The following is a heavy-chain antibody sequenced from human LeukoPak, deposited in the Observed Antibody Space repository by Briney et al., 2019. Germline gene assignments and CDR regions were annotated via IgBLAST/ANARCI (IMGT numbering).Heavy chain of an antibody. D-gene: IGHD3-22*01. CDR1: GGSLSSYY. CDR2: IYYSGST. CDR3: ARGGGAYYDNSGYYRGGSEFDY. V-gene: IGHV4-59*12. Sequence: AETLCLPCAVSGGSLSSYYWSWIRQPPGKGLEWSGDIYYSGSTNYSPSLKRRVTISVDTSKNQFSLKLSSVTVADTAVYYCARGGGAYYDNSGYYRGGSEFDYWGQGTLVTVSS. J-gene: IGHJ4*02.